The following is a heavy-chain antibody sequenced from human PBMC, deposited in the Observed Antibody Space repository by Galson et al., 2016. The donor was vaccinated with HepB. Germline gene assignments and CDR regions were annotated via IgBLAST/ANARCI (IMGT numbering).Heavy chain of an antibody. V-gene: IGHV3-9*01. J-gene: IGHJ3*02. D-gene: IGHD6-13*01. Sequence: SLRLSCAASGFTFDDYAMHWVRQAPGKGLEWVSGTSWNSGSICYADSVKGRFTISRDNDKNSLHLQMNILRAEDTALYYCARGRGSNWRDAFDIWGQGTMVTVSS. CDR3: ARGRGSNWRDAFDI. CDR1: GFTFDDYA. CDR2: TSWNSGSI.